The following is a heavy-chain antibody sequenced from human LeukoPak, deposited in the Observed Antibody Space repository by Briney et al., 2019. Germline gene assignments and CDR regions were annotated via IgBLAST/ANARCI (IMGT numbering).Heavy chain of an antibody. D-gene: IGHD5-12*01. Sequence: GGSLRPSCAASGFTFTNYAMTWVRQAPGEGLEWVSTISGSGGSTYYADSLKGRFTISRDTSKYTVFLQMSSLRAEDTAVYYCAKAAGNTGYDWTDYWGRGTLVTVSS. J-gene: IGHJ4*02. V-gene: IGHV3-23*01. CDR2: ISGSGGST. CDR1: GFTFTNYA. CDR3: AKAAGNTGYDWTDY.